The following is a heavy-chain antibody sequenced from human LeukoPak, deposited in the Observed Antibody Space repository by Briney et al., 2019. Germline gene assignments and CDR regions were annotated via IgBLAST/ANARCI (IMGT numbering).Heavy chain of an antibody. D-gene: IGHD2-2*01. CDR3: AREVGGGDIVVVPAAMSFDP. CDR1: GGSISSYY. J-gene: IGHJ5*02. Sequence: SETLSLTCTVSGGSISSYYWSWIRQPAGKGLEWIGRIYTSGSTNYNPSLKSRVTMSVDTSKNQFSLKLNSVTAADTAVYYCAREVGGGDIVVVPAAMSFDPWGQGALVTVSS. CDR2: IYTSGST. V-gene: IGHV4-4*07.